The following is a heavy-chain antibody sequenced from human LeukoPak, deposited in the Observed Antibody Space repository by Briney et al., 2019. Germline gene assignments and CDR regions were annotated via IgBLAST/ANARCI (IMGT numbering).Heavy chain of an antibody. J-gene: IGHJ3*02. CDR3: AKERGDFDGFDI. D-gene: IGHD2-21*02. V-gene: IGHV3-30*18. Sequence: GGSLRLSCVASGFTFSSYGMHWVRQAPGKGLEWVAVISPVGSNPFYADSVRGRMTISRDNSKDTLYLQMNSLRAEDTAVYHCAKERGDFDGFDIWGQGTMVTVSS. CDR1: GFTFSSYG. CDR2: ISPVGSNP.